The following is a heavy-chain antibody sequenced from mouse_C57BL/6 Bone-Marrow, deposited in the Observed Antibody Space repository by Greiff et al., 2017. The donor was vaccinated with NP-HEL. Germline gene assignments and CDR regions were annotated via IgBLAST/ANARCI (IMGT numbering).Heavy chain of an antibody. CDR2: IDPSDSYT. Sequence: QVQLQQSGAELVMPGASVKLSCKASGYTFTSYWMHWVKQRPGQGLEWIGEIDPSDSYTNYNQKFKGKSTLTVDKSSSTAYMQLSSLTSEDSAVYYCARSTMIPYYFDYWGQGTTLTVSS. CDR1: GYTFTSYW. V-gene: IGHV1-69*01. J-gene: IGHJ2*01. CDR3: ARSTMIPYYFDY. D-gene: IGHD2-4*01.